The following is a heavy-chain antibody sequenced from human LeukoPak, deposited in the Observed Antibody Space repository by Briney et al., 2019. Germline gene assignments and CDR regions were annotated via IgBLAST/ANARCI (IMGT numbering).Heavy chain of an antibody. J-gene: IGHJ4*02. D-gene: IGHD6-13*01. Sequence: GGSLRLSCAASGFTFSSYWMSWVRQAPGKGLEWVANIKQDGSEKYYVDSVKGRFTISRDNAKNSLYLQMNSLRAEDTAVYYCARVSQQPLFSGCDYWGQGTLVTVSS. V-gene: IGHV3-7*01. CDR2: IKQDGSEK. CDR3: ARVSQQPLFSGCDY. CDR1: GFTFSSYW.